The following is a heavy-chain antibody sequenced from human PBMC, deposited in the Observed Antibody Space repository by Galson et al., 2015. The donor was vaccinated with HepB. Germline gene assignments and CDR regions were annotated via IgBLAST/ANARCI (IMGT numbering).Heavy chain of an antibody. CDR3: AKEATQTTVVRDDAFDI. Sequence: SLRLSCAASGFTFSSYGMHWVRQAPGKGLEWVAFIRYDGSNKYYADSVKGRFTISRDNSKNTLYLQMNSLRAEDTAVYYCAKEATQTTVVRDDAFDIWGQGTMVTVSS. CDR2: IRYDGSNK. CDR1: GFTFSSYG. D-gene: IGHD4-23*01. J-gene: IGHJ3*02. V-gene: IGHV3-30*02.